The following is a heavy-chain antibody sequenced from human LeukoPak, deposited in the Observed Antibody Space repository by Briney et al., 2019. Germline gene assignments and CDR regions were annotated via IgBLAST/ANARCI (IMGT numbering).Heavy chain of an antibody. CDR2: ISGSGGST. CDR1: GFIFSNYA. J-gene: IGHJ4*02. D-gene: IGHD3-22*01. V-gene: IGHV3-21*01. Sequence: GGSLRLSCAASGFIFSNYAMSWVRQAPGKGLEWVSLISGSGGSTYYADSVKGRFTISRDNARKSLYLEMNSLRADDTAVYYCARDDGAYYDSSGNDYWGQGTLVTVSS. CDR3: ARDDGAYYDSSGNDY.